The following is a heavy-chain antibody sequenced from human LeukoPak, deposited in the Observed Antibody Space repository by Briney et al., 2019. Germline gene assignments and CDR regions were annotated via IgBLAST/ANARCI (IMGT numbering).Heavy chain of an antibody. V-gene: IGHV4-59*01. J-gene: IGHJ2*01. CDR2: IYYSGST. CDR3: ARVSSSWYQDWYFDL. CDR1: GGFISSYY. D-gene: IGHD6-13*01. Sequence: SETLSLTCTVSGGFISSYYWSWIRQPPGKGLEWIGYIYYSGSTNYNPSLKSRVTISVDTSKNQFSLKLSSVTAADTAVYYCARVSSSWYQDWYFDLWGRGTLVTVPS.